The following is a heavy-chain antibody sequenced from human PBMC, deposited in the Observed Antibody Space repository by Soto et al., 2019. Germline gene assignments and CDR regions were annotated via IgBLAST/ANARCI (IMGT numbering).Heavy chain of an antibody. CDR3: ARVHTEDGYNFLRHFDY. D-gene: IGHD5-12*01. CDR2: ISAYNGNT. V-gene: IGHV1-18*01. J-gene: IGHJ4*02. CDR1: GYTFTSYG. Sequence: QVQLVQSGAEVKRPGASVKVSCKASGYTFTSYGISWVRQAPGQGLEWMGWISAYNGNTNYAQKLQGRVTMTTDTSTSTAYMELRSLRSDDTAVYYCARVHTEDGYNFLRHFDYWGQGTLVTVSS.